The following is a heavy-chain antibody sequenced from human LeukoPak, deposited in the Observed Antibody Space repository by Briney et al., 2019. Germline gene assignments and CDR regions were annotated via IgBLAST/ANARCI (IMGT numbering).Heavy chain of an antibody. D-gene: IGHD2-2*02. V-gene: IGHV3-48*03. CDR2: ISSSGSTI. CDR3: ARDHCSSTSCYTDY. J-gene: IGHJ4*02. CDR1: GFTFSSYE. Sequence: GGSLRLSCAASGFTFSSYEMNWVRRAPGKGLEWVSYISSSGSTIYYADSVKGRFTISRDNAKNSLYLQMNSLRAEDTAVYYCARDHCSSTSCYTDYWGQGTLVTVSS.